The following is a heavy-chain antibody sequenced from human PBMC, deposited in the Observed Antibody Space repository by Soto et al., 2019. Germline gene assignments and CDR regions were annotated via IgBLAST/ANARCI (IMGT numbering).Heavy chain of an antibody. CDR2: INHSGST. CDR3: AITLLSRFFPIRPAKDYGMDV. CDR1: GGSFSGYY. Sequence: PSETLSLTCAVYGGSFSGYYWSWIRQPPGKGLEWIGEINHSGSTNYNPSLKSRVTISVDTSKNQFSLKLSSVTAADTAVYYCAITLLSRFFPIRPAKDYGMDVWGQGTTVTVSS. D-gene: IGHD3-3*01. J-gene: IGHJ6*02. V-gene: IGHV4-34*01.